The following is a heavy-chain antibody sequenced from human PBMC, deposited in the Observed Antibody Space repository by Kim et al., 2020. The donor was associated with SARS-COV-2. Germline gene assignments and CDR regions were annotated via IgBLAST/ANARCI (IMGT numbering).Heavy chain of an antibody. CDR2: IYYSGST. J-gene: IGHJ6*03. CDR3: ARDRGGLKHYMDV. Sequence: SETLSLTCSVSGGSISRDYWSWIRQPRGKGLEWIGYIYYSGSTTYNPSLESRVAISVDTSKNQFSLNLRSVTAADTALYYCARDRGGLKHYMDVWGKWT. CDR1: GGSISRDY. V-gene: IGHV4-59*01. D-gene: IGHD3-10*01.